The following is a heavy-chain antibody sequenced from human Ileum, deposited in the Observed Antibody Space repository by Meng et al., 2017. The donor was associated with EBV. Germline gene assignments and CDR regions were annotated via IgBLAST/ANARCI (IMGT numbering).Heavy chain of an antibody. V-gene: IGHV1-46*01. CDR3: ARRSGWY. CDR2: INPSGGST. Sequence: QVQLVQSGAEVKKPGASVKVSCKASGYTFTSQYMHWVRQAPGQGLEWMGTINPSGGSTTYAQKFQGRVTMTRDTSTSTVYTELSSLRSEDTAVYYCARRSGWYWGQGTLVTVSS. D-gene: IGHD6-19*01. CDR1: GYTFTSQY. J-gene: IGHJ4*02.